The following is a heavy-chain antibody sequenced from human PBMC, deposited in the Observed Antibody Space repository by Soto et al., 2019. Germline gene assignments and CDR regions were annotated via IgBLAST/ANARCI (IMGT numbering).Heavy chain of an antibody. CDR1: GYTFTSYG. Sequence: QVQLVQSGAEVKKPGASVKVSCKASGYTFTSYGISWVRQAPGQGLEWMGWISAYNGNTNYAQKLQGRVTMTTDTSTSPAYMELRSLRPDDTAVYYWARESSSSCHDYWGQGTLVTVSS. CDR3: ARESSSSCHDY. J-gene: IGHJ4*02. D-gene: IGHD6-13*01. CDR2: ISAYNGNT. V-gene: IGHV1-18*01.